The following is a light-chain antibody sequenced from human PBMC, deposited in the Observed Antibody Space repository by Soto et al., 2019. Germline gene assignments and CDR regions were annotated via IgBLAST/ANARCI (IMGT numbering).Light chain of an antibody. V-gene: IGKV3-15*01. Sequence: EIVMTQSPATLSVSPGERAILSCRASQSVSSDLAWYQQKPGQAPRLLIYGASTRATGFPARFGGSGSGTEFTLTINSLQSEDFAVYYCQPYNNWPLTFGGGTKVDIK. CDR1: QSVSSD. CDR2: GAS. CDR3: QPYNNWPLT. J-gene: IGKJ4*01.